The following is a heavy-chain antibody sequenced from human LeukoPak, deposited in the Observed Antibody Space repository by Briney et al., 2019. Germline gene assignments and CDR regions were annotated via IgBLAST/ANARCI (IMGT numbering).Heavy chain of an antibody. Sequence: PSETLSLTCTVSGGSISSSSYYWGWIRQPPGKGLEWIGSIYYSGSTYYNPSLKSRVTISVDTSKNQFSLKLSSVTAADTAVYYCAQSNITMIVAGCEWFDPWGQGTLVTVSS. D-gene: IGHD3-22*01. CDR1: GGSISSSSYY. V-gene: IGHV4-39*07. CDR3: AQSNITMIVAGCEWFDP. CDR2: IYYSGST. J-gene: IGHJ5*02.